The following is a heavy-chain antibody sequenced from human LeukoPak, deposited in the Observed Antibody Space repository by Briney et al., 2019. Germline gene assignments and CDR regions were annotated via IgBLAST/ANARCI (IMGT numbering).Heavy chain of an antibody. CDR2: ISSNGGST. CDR1: GFTFSSYA. J-gene: IGHJ4*02. Sequence: GGSLRLSCAASGFTFSSYAMNWVRQAPGKGLEYVSGISSNGGSTYYVNSVKGRFIISRDNSKNTLYLQMGSLRAEDMAVYYCARKANDFWSGYPDYWGQGTLVTVSS. CDR3: ARKANDFWSGYPDY. V-gene: IGHV3-64*01. D-gene: IGHD3-3*01.